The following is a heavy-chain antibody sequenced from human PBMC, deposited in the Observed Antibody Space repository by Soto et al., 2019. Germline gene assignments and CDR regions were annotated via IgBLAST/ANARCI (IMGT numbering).Heavy chain of an antibody. CDR2: IKSKTDGGTT. CDR3: TTEGPGYSNAYLDY. Sequence: EVQVVESGGGLVKPGGSLRLSCAASGFTFSQAWMSWVRQAPGKGLEWVGRIKSKTDGGTTDYAAPVKGRFAISRDDSKNTLYLQMNSLKTEDTAVYYCTTEGPGYSNAYLDYWGQGALVTVSS. D-gene: IGHD5-18*01. J-gene: IGHJ4*02. CDR1: GFTFSQAW. V-gene: IGHV3-15*01.